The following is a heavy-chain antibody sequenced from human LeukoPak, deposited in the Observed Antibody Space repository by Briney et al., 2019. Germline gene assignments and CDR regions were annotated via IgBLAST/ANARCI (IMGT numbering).Heavy chain of an antibody. CDR3: ARHRIAAAVTYYYGMDV. J-gene: IGHJ6*02. V-gene: IGHV4-59*08. CDR2: IYYSGST. D-gene: IGHD6-13*01. Sequence: SETLSLTCTVSGGSISSYYWSWIRQPPGKGLEWIGYIYYSGSTNYNPSLKSRVTISVDTSKNQFSLKLSSVTAADTAVYYCARHRIAAAVTYYYGMDVWGQGTTVTVSS. CDR1: GGSISSYY.